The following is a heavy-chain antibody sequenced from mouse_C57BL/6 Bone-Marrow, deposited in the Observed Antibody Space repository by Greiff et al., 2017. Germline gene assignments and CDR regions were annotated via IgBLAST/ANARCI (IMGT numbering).Heavy chain of an antibody. CDR2: INPNNGGT. D-gene: IGHD1-1*01. CDR1: GYTFTDYY. J-gene: IGHJ2*01. CDR3: ARGYYGSLYYFDY. Sequence: EVKLQQSGPELVKPGASVKISCKASGYTFTDYYMNWVKQSHGKSLEWIGDINPNNGGTSYNQKFKGKATLTVDKSSSTAYMELRSLTSEDSAVYYCARGYYGSLYYFDYWGQGTTLTVSS. V-gene: IGHV1-26*01.